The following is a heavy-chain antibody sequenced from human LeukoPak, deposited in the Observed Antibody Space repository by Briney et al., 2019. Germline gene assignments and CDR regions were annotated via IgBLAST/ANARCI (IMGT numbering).Heavy chain of an antibody. J-gene: IGHJ4*02. Sequence: ASVTVSCTASGYTFTGYYMHWVRQAPGQGLEWMGRINPNSGGTNYAQKFQGRVTMTRDTSISTAYMELSRLRSDDTAVYYCASSDITMIPGYWGQGTLVTVSS. CDR3: ASSDITMIPGY. V-gene: IGHV1-2*06. CDR1: GYTFTGYY. CDR2: INPNSGGT. D-gene: IGHD3-22*01.